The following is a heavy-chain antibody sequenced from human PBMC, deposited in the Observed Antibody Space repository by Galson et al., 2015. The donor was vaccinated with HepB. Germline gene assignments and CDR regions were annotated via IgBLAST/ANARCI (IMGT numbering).Heavy chain of an antibody. V-gene: IGHV3-49*03. D-gene: IGHD3-10*01. CDR1: GFTFGDYA. CDR3: QTMGLYYGMDV. CDR2: IRSRAYGGTT. J-gene: IGHJ6*02. Sequence: SLRLSCAASGFTFGDYAMSWFRQAPGKGLEWVGFIRSRAYGGTTEYAASVKGRFTISRDESKSIAYLQMNSLKTEDTAVYYCQTMGLYYGMDVWGQGTTVTVSS.